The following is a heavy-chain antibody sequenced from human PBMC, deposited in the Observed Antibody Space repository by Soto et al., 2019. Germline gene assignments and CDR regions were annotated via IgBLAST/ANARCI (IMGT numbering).Heavy chain of an antibody. CDR3: ARRGIGYRWDLPTDY. D-gene: IGHD1-26*01. V-gene: IGHV5-51*01. J-gene: IGHJ4*02. Sequence: GESLKISCKASGYSFANYWIGWVCQKPGKGLEWMGVIYPGDSETTYSPSFEGQVIISVDRSRGTAFLEWSSLKASDTAMYYCARRGIGYRWDLPTDYWGQGTLVTVSS. CDR1: GYSFANYW. CDR2: IYPGDSET.